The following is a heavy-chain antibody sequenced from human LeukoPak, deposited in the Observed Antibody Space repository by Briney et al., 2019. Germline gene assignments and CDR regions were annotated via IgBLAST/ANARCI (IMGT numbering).Heavy chain of an antibody. CDR2: TSSTSTFI. J-gene: IGHJ4*02. CDR1: GFTFSSYS. D-gene: IGHD3-10*01. CDR3: ARVTILRGVTLDY. Sequence: GGSLRLSCAASGFTFSSYSMTWVRQAPGKGLEWVSSTSSTSTFIYYADSVKGRFTISRDDAKNSLYLQMNSLRPEDTAIYYCARVTILRGVTLDYWAREPWSPSPQ. V-gene: IGHV3-21*01.